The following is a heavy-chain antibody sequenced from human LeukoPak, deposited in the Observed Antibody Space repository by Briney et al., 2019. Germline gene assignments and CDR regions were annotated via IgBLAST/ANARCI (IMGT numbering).Heavy chain of an antibody. Sequence: GGSLRLSCAASAFTFSSYGMHWVRQAPGKGLEWVAVISYGGSNKYYADSVKGRFTITRDNSKNTLYLQMNSMRAEDTAVYYCARDFAKYDFWSGYYVPRYYFDYWGQGTLVTVSS. CDR1: AFTFSSYG. V-gene: IGHV3-30-3*01. CDR3: ARDFAKYDFWSGYYVPRYYFDY. J-gene: IGHJ4*02. CDR2: ISYGGSNK. D-gene: IGHD3-3*01.